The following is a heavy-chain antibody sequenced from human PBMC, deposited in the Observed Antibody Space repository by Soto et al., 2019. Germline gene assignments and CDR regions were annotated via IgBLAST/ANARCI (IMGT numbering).Heavy chain of an antibody. V-gene: IGHV3-9*01. J-gene: IGHJ5*02. D-gene: IGHD6-19*01. CDR2: ISWNSGSI. CDR3: AKAGIAVAGPNFNWFDP. Sequence: GGSLRLSCAASGFTFDDYAMHWVRQAPGKGLEWVSGISWNSGSIGYADSVKGRFTISRDNAKNSLYLQMNSLRAEDTALYYCAKAGIAVAGPNFNWFDPWGQGTLVTVSS. CDR1: GFTFDDYA.